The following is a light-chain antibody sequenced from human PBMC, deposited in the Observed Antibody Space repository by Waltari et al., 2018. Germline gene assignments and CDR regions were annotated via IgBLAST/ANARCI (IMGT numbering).Light chain of an antibody. Sequence: QSALTQPRSVSGSPGQSVTISCTGTSSNVGGYNYLSWYQQHPGKAPTLMIYDVSRRPSGVPDRFSGSKSGNTASLTISGLQAEDEADYYCCSYAGSYTFVFGGGTKLTVL. V-gene: IGLV2-11*01. CDR1: SSNVGGYNY. J-gene: IGLJ2*01. CDR2: DVS. CDR3: CSYAGSYTFV.